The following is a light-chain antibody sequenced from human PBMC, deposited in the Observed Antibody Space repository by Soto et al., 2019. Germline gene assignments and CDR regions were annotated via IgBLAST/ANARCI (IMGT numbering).Light chain of an antibody. V-gene: IGLV2-14*01. J-gene: IGLJ2*01. CDR3: SSYTSSSGV. Sequence: QSVLTQPASVSGSPGQSITISCTGTSSDVGGYNYVSWYQQHPGKAPKLMIYDVSNRPSGVSNRFSGSKSGNTASLTISGLQAEDEADYYCSSYTSSSGVFGGGTKRTVL. CDR2: DVS. CDR1: SSDVGGYNY.